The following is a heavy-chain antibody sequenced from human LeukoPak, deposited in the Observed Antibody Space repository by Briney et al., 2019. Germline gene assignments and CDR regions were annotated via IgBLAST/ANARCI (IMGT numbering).Heavy chain of an antibody. CDR2: IYYTGST. CDR1: GGSISSYS. J-gene: IGHJ3*02. CDR3: ARDQGTPGGNAFDI. D-gene: IGHD1-26*01. Sequence: SETLSLTCTVSGGSISSYSWSWIRQPPGKGLEWIGYIYYTGSTNSNPSLKSRVTISVDTSKNQFSLKLSSVTAADTAVYYCARDQGTPGGNAFDIWGQGTMVTVSS. V-gene: IGHV4-59*12.